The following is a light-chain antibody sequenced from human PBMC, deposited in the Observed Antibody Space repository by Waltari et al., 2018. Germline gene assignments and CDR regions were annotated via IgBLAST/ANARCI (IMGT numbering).Light chain of an antibody. J-gene: IGKJ1*01. Sequence: DIVMTQSPDSLAVSLGERAPINCKSSQSVLSNSNNKNYLAWYQQKPGQPPKLLIYWASTRQSGVPDRFSGGGSGTDFTLTISSLQAEDVAVYYCQQYYSSPRTFGQGTKVEIK. CDR1: QSVLSNSNNKNY. CDR2: WAS. CDR3: QQYYSSPRT. V-gene: IGKV4-1*01.